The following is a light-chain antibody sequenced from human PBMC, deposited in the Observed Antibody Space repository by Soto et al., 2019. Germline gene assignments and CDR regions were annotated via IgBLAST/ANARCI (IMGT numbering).Light chain of an antibody. CDR2: EVS. J-gene: IGLJ1*01. CDR3: CSYATSRPYV. CDR1: SSDVGGYTY. Sequence: QSVLTQPASVSGSPGQSITISCTGTSSDVGGYTYVSWYQHHPGKAPKLMIYEVSNRPSGVSNRFSGSKSGNTASLTISGLQAEDAADYYCCSYATSRPYVFGTGTKLTVL. V-gene: IGLV2-14*01.